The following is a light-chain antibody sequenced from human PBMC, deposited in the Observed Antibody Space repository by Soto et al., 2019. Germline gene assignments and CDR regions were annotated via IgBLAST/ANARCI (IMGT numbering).Light chain of an antibody. CDR3: QHYNSYSEA. Sequence: IQMAQSPSTLSGSVGGRVTIACLASQTISSWLAWYQQKPGKAPKLLIYKASTLKSGVPSRCSGSGSGAEFTLTISSLQPDDFATYYCQHYNSYSEAFGQGTKVDIK. V-gene: IGKV1-5*03. CDR2: KAS. CDR1: QTISSW. J-gene: IGKJ1*01.